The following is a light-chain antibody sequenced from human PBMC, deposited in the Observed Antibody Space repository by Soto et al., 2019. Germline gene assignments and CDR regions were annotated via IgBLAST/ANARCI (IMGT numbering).Light chain of an antibody. J-gene: IGKJ5*01. CDR1: QSVLSSSNNKNS. CDR3: QQYYSTPIT. CDR2: WAS. V-gene: IGKV4-1*01. Sequence: DIVMTQSPDSLALSLGERATINCKSGQSVLSSSNNKNSLAWYQQKPGQPPKLFILWASTRDSGVPDRFSGGGSGTDFTLTTSSLQAEEVAVYYCQQYYSTPITFGQGTRLEIK.